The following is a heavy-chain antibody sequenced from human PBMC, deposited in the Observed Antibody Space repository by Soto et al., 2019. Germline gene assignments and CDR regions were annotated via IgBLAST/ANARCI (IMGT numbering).Heavy chain of an antibody. CDR2: ISSSGSTI. CDR3: ARMAPPIDY. CDR1: GFTFSDYY. Sequence: QVQLVESGGGLVKPGGSLRLSCAASGFTFSDYYMSWIRQAPGKGLEWVSYISSSGSTIYYADAVKGRFTISRDNAKXXXXXXXNSLRAXXXXVYYCARMAPPIDYWGQGTLVTVSS. V-gene: IGHV3-11*01. J-gene: IGHJ4*02. D-gene: IGHD5-12*01.